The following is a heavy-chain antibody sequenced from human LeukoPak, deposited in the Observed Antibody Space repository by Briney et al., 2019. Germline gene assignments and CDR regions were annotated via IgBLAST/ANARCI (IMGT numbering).Heavy chain of an antibody. D-gene: IGHD6-13*01. CDR1: GGSISSSSYY. J-gene: IGHJ5*02. CDR2: IYYSGST. V-gene: IGHV4-39*01. CDR3: ARHGQQPVINWFDP. Sequence: SETLSLTCTVSGGSISSSSYYWGWIRQPPGKGLEWIGSIYYSGSTYYNPSLKSRVTISVDTSKNQFSLKLSSVTAADTAVYYCARHGQQPVINWFDPWGQGTLVTVSS.